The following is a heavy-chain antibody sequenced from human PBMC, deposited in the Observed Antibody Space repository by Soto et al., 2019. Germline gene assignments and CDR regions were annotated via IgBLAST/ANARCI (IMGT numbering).Heavy chain of an antibody. Sequence: QAQLEQSGGAVKKPGSSVKVSCKASRVAFSKFIVTWVRQAPGVGLEWVGGIIPVFGTANYAQKFKGRVTITADESTSTSYMEVNNLRSEDTAVYYCAKVRYSSPMGYYYGMDVWGQGTTVTVSS. V-gene: IGHV1-69*01. CDR2: IIPVFGTA. CDR3: AKVRYSSPMGYYYGMDV. CDR1: RVAFSKFI. J-gene: IGHJ6*02. D-gene: IGHD2-2*01.